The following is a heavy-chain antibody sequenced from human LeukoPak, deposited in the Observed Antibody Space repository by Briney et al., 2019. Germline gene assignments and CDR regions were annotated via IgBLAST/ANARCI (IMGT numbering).Heavy chain of an antibody. Sequence: GGSLRLSCAASGFTFSSYAMHWVRQTPGKGLEYVSAINGGNGGSTYYANSVKGRFTISRDNSKNTLYLQMGSLRGEDTAVYYCAKRDSNGYFLFDYWGQGTLVTVSS. CDR2: INGGNGGST. D-gene: IGHD3-22*01. V-gene: IGHV3-64*01. CDR3: AKRDSNGYFLFDY. J-gene: IGHJ4*02. CDR1: GFTFSSYA.